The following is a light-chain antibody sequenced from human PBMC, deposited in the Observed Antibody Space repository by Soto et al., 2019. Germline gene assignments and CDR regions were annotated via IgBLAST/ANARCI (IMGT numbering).Light chain of an antibody. V-gene: IGKV3-15*01. J-gene: IGKJ2*01. CDR3: QQYNNWPPYT. CDR1: QSISNN. CDR2: GAS. Sequence: VLTQSPGTLSVSPGERATLSCRASQSISNNLAWYQQKPGQAPRLLIYGASTRATGISVRFSGSGSGTEFTLTISSLESEDFGVYYCQQYNNWPPYTFGQGSKVDI.